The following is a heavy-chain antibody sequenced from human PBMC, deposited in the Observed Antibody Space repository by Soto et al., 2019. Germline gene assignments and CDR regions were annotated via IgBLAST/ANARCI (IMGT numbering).Heavy chain of an antibody. CDR2: TN. CDR3: ARHGHWAPFDD. D-gene: IGHD3-16*01. Sequence: SETLSLTCHVSRDSVSGNSWSWLRQAPGERLELIGGTNNYNSSLRSRVTLSVDTSKNQFSLSLSSVTAADTAVYYCARHGHWAPFDDWGQGTLVTVSS. V-gene: IGHV4-59*08. J-gene: IGHJ4*02. CDR1: RDSVSGNS.